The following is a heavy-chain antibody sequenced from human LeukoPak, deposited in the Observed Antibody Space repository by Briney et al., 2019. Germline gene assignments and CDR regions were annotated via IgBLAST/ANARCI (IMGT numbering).Heavy chain of an antibody. D-gene: IGHD3-10*01. CDR2: ISAYNGNT. J-gene: IGHJ4*02. CDR1: VYTFTSYG. CDR3: ASSDSFHYYGSGSYDY. Sequence: ASVKVSCKASVYTFTSYGISWVRQAPGQGLEWMGWISAYNGNTNYAQKLQGRVTMTTDTSTSTAYMELRSLRSDDTAVYYCASSDSFHYYGSGSYDYWGQGTLVTVSS. V-gene: IGHV1-18*01.